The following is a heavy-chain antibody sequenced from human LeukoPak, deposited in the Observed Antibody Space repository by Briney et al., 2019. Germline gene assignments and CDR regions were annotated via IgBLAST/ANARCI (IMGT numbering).Heavy chain of an antibody. Sequence: GGSLRLSCAASGFTVSSSYMSWVRQAPGKGLEWVSVIYSGGTPYYADSVKGRFTISRDHSKNTLYLQMNSLRAEDTAVYYCARAQTSPEGYYYYYYMDVWGRGTTVTVSS. V-gene: IGHV3-53*01. CDR1: GFTVSSSY. CDR3: ARAQTSPEGYYYYYYMDV. CDR2: IYSGGTP. J-gene: IGHJ6*03.